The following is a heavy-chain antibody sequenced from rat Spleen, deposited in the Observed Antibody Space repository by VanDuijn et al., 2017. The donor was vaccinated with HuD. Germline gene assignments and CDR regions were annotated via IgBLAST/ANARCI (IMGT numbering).Heavy chain of an antibody. Sequence: EVQLVESGGGLVQPGRSLKLSCAASGFTFSNYGMHWIRQAPKKGLEWVATITSGGSNTYYLDSVKGRFTISRDNAKSTLSLQMDSLRSEDTATYYCAKVLSGSFDNWGQGVMVTVSS. CDR2: ITSGGSNT. CDR3: AKVLSGSFDN. V-gene: IGHV5-29*01. CDR1: GFTFSNYG. J-gene: IGHJ2*01. D-gene: IGHD5-1*01.